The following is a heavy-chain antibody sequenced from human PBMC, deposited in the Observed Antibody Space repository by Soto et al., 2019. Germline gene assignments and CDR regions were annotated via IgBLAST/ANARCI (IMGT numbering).Heavy chain of an antibody. V-gene: IGHV1-46*03. J-gene: IGHJ3*01. Sequence: GASVKVSCKASGYTFTSYYMHWVRQAPGQGLEWMGIINPSGGSTSYAQKFQGRVTMTRDTSTSTVYMELSSLRSEDTAVYYCARVRDCGGDCYSPGAFDFWGQGSMVTVSS. CDR3: ARVRDCGGDCYSPGAFDF. CDR1: GYTFTSYY. D-gene: IGHD2-21*02. CDR2: INPSGGST.